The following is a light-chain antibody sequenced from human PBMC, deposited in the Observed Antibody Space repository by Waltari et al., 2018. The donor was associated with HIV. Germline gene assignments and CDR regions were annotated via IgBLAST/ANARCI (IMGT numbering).Light chain of an antibody. CDR3: NSRDSSGNSYV. Sequence: SSELTQDPAVSVALGQTIRITCQGDSLRRYYASWYQQKPGQAPLLVIYKKNNRPSGIPDRFSASSSGDTASLTITGAQAEDEADYYCNSRDSSGNSYVFGTGTKVT. CDR1: SLRRYY. V-gene: IGLV3-19*01. J-gene: IGLJ1*01. CDR2: KKN.